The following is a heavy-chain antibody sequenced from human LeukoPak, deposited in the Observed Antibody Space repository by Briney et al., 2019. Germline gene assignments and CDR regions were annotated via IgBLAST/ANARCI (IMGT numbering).Heavy chain of an antibody. CDR2: INPNSGCT. CDR1: GYTFTGYY. CDR3: ASIGRYFDWLPGPTYYYYGMDV. D-gene: IGHD3-9*01. J-gene: IGHJ6*02. Sequence: GASVKVSCKASGYTFTGYYMHWVRQAPGQGPEWMGWINPNSGCTNYAQKFQGRVTMTRDTSISTAYMELSMLRSDDTAVYYCASIGRYFDWLPGPTYYYYGMDVWGQGTTVTVSS. V-gene: IGHV1-2*02.